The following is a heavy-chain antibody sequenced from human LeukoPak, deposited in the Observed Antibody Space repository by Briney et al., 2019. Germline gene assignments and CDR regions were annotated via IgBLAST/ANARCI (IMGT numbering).Heavy chain of an antibody. CDR1: GYTFTGYY. CDR2: INPNSGGT. Sequence: ASVKVSCKASGYTFTGYYMRWVRQAPGQGLEWMGWINPNSGGTNYAQKFQGRVTMTRDTSISTAYMELSRLRSDDTAVYYCAILHDYGDYPVDYWGQGTLVTVSS. J-gene: IGHJ4*02. CDR3: AILHDYGDYPVDY. V-gene: IGHV1-2*02. D-gene: IGHD4-17*01.